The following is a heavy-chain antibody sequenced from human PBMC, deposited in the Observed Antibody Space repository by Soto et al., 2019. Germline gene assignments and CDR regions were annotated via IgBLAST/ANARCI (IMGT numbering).Heavy chain of an antibody. Sequence: GASVKVSCKASGGTFSSYAISWVRQAPGQGLEWMGGIIPIFGTANYAQKFQGRVTITADESTSTAYMELSSLRSEDTAVYYCARDIVLVPAAMEGYYYYYGMDVWGQGTTVTVSS. CDR3: ARDIVLVPAAMEGYYYYYGMDV. J-gene: IGHJ6*02. CDR1: GGTFSSYA. D-gene: IGHD2-2*01. CDR2: IIPIFGTA. V-gene: IGHV1-69*13.